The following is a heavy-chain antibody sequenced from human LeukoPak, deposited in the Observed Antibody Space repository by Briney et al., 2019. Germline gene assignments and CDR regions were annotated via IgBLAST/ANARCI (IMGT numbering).Heavy chain of an antibody. CDR2: VNHSGST. CDR1: GGSFSGYY. J-gene: IGHJ4*02. CDR3: ARHDYGGNSGDY. V-gene: IGHV4-34*01. Sequence: SETLSLTCAVYGGSFSGYYWSWIRQTPGKGPEWIGEVNHSGSTKYNPSLKSRVTISVDTSKNQFSLKLSSVTAADTAVYYCARHDYGGNSGDYWGQGTLVTVSS. D-gene: IGHD4-23*01.